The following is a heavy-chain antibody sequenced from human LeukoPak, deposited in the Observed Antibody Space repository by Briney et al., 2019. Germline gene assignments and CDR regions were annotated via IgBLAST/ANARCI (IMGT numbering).Heavy chain of an antibody. J-gene: IGHJ4*02. CDR1: GFTFSSYG. CDR2: IRYDGSNK. V-gene: IGHV3-30*02. CDR3: AQGRPGGY. Sequence: GGSLRLSCAASGFTFSSYGMHWVRQAPGKGLEWVAFIRYDGSNKNYADSVKGRFTISRDNSKNTLYLQMNSLRAEDTAVYYCAQGRPGGYWGQGTLVTVSS. D-gene: IGHD1-14*01.